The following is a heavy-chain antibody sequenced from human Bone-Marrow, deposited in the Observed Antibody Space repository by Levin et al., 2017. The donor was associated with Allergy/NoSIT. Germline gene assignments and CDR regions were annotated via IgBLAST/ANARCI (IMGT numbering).Heavy chain of an antibody. CDR1: GFIFDDFA. J-gene: IGHJ4*02. CDR3: ARGNSSEGPFDK. D-gene: IGHD6-6*01. V-gene: IGHV3-9*01. CDR2: VNWNGGSI. Sequence: LRLSCEVSGFIFDDFAMHWVRQAPGKGLEWVAGVNWNGGSIVYAGSVKGRFTISRDNAKNSLYLQMRSLRLEDTAFYYCARGNSSEGPFDKWGQGSLVTVSS.